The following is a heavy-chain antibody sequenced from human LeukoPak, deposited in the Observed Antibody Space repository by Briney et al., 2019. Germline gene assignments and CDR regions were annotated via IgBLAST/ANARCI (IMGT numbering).Heavy chain of an antibody. CDR1: VYTFTSYY. CDR2: FDPEDGET. J-gene: IGHJ6*03. CDR3: ATLVWYSSSWVDYYYYYMDV. V-gene: IGHV1-24*01. D-gene: IGHD6-13*01. Sequence: ASVKVSCKASVYTFTSYYMHWVRQAPGKGLEWMGGFDPEDGETICVQKFQGRVTMTEDTSTDTAYMELSSLRSEDTAVYYCATLVWYSSSWVDYYYYYMDVWGKGTTVTV.